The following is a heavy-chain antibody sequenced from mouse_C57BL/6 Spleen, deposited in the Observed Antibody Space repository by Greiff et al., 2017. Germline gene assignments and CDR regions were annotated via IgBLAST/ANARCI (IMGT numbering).Heavy chain of an antibody. V-gene: IGHV5-9*01. CDR2: ISGGGGNT. CDR1: GFTFSSYT. CDR3: ARLYYDYDGYYFDY. J-gene: IGHJ2*01. D-gene: IGHD2-4*01. Sequence: EVKLQESGGGLVKPGGSLKLSCAASGFTFSSYTMSWVRQTPEKRLEWVATISGGGGNTYYPDSVKGRFTISRDNAKNTLYLQMSSLRSEDTALYYCARLYYDYDGYYFDYWGQGTTLTVSS.